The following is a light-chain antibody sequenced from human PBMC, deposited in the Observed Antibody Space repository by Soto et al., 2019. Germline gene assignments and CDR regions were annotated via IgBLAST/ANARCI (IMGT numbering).Light chain of an antibody. Sequence: DIHMTQSPSSLSASAGDRGTITCQGSQDSSDHLNWYQHKEGEAPERLIYDASNLETGVPPRFSRSGSGTAITLTISRLQAHDIATYYCQHFANLPMTFGQGTRLEIK. CDR3: QHFANLPMT. CDR2: DAS. J-gene: IGKJ5*01. CDR1: QDSSDH. V-gene: IGKV1-33*01.